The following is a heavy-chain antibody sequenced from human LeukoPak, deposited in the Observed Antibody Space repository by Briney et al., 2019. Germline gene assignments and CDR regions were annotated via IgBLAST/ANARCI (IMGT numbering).Heavy chain of an antibody. D-gene: IGHD2-15*01. CDR1: GDSVSSNSAA. V-gene: IGHV6-1*01. CDR2: TYYRSKWYN. J-gene: IGHJ5*02. CDR3: ARDVRRVVGA. Sequence: SQTLSLTCAISGDSVSSNSAAWEWIRQSPSRGLEWLGRTYYRSKWYNDYAVSVESRITINPDISKNQFSLQLNSVTPEDTAVYYCARDVRRVVGAWGQGTLVTVSS.